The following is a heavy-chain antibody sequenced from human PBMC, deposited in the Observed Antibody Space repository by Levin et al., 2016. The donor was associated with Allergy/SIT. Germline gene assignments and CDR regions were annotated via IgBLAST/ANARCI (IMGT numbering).Heavy chain of an antibody. D-gene: IGHD6-19*01. CDR3: ARTVRSSGWQKTAEYFQH. V-gene: IGHV5-10-1*01. J-gene: IGHJ1*01. Sequence: GESLKISCKGSGYSFTSYWIIWVRQMPGKGLEWMGRIDPSDSYTDNSPSFQGHVAISADKSISTAYLQWSSLKASDTAMYYCARTVRSSGWQKTAEYFQHWGQGTLVTVSS. CDR1: GYSFTSYW. CDR2: IDPSDSYT.